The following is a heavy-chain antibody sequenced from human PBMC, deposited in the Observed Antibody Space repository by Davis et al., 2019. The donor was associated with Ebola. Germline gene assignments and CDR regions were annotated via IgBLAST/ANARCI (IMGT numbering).Heavy chain of an antibody. CDR3: ARDQIVVVVAATSPYYYYGMDV. CDR2: INPNSGGT. V-gene: IGHV1-2*06. Sequence: ASVKVSCKASGYTFTNYGITWVRQAPGQGLEWMGRINPNSGGTNYAQKFQGRVTMTRDTSISTAYMELSSLRSEDTAVYYCARDQIVVVVAATSPYYYYGMDVWGKGTTVTVSS. CDR1: GYTFTNYG. D-gene: IGHD2-15*01. J-gene: IGHJ6*04.